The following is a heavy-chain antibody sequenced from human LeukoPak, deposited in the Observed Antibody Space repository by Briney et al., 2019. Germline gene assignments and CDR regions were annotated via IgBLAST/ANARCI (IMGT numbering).Heavy chain of an antibody. CDR2: IYYSGST. J-gene: IGHJ5*02. Sequence: SQTLSPTCTVSGGSISSGDYYWSWIRQPPGKGLEWIGYIYYSGSTYYNPSLKNRVTISVDTSKNQFSLKLSSVTAADTAVYYCARVVVVAATGIRFDPWGQGTLVTVSS. CDR3: ARVVVVAATGIRFDP. V-gene: IGHV4-30-4*08. CDR1: GGSISSGDYY. D-gene: IGHD2-15*01.